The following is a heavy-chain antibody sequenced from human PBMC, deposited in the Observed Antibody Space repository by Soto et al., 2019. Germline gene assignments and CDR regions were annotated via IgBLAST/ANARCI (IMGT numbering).Heavy chain of an antibody. V-gene: IGHV1-69*01. CDR2: IVPIYRTA. D-gene: IGHD6-13*01. CDR1: GGTFSSYR. Sequence: QVQLVQSGAEMRRPGSSVKVSCKASGGTFSSYRINWVRQAPGQGLEWVGGIVPIYRTADYAQKLQGRVTITADESARTAYMELRGLKSQDTAVYYCPRDSGAKLSSSWGQGTLVTVSS. J-gene: IGHJ4*02. CDR3: PRDSGAKLSSS.